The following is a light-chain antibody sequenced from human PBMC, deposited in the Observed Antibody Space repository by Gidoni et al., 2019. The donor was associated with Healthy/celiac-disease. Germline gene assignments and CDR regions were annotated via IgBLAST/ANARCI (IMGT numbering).Light chain of an antibody. CDR3: NSRDSSGNRYV. CDR2: GKN. J-gene: IGLJ1*01. CDR1: SLRSDY. V-gene: IGLV3-19*01. Sequence: SSELTQDPAVSSALVQTVRITCQGDSLRSDYASWYQQQPGQAPVLVIYGKNNRPSGIPDQFSGSSSGNTASLTITGAQAEDEADYYCNSRDSSGNRYVFGTGTKVTVL.